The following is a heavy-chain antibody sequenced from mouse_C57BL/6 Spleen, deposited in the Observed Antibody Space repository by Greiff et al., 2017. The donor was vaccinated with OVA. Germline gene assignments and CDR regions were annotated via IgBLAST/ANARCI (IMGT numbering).Heavy chain of an antibody. CDR1: GFTFTDYE. J-gene: IGHJ4*01. CDR3: TRWWSNYLYYYAMDD. Sequence: VKLMESGAELVRPGASVTLSCKASGFTFTDYEMHWVKQTPVHGLEWIGAIDPETGGTAYTQKFKGKAILTADKSSSTAYMELRSLTSEDSAVYYGTRWWSNYLYYYAMDDWGQGTSVTVSS. D-gene: IGHD2-5*01. CDR2: IDPETGGT. V-gene: IGHV1-15*01.